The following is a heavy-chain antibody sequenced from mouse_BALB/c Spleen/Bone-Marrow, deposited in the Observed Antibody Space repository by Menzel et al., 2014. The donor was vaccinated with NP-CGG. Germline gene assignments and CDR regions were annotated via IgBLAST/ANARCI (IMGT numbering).Heavy chain of an antibody. CDR3: ARDMGLLRFDY. J-gene: IGHJ2*01. Sequence: EVKLVESGGGLVQPGGSLRLSCATSGFTFTDYYMSWVRQPPGKALEWLGFIRNKANGYTTEYSASVKGRFTISRDNSQSILYLQMNTLRAEDSATYYCARDMGLLRFDYWGQGTTLPVSS. CDR1: GFTFTDYY. CDR2: IRNKANGYTT. D-gene: IGHD1-1*01. V-gene: IGHV7-3*02.